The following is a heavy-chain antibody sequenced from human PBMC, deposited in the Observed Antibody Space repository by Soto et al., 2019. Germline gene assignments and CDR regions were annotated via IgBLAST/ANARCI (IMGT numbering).Heavy chain of an antibody. CDR1: GGSIKTGGYY. V-gene: IGHV4-39*02. Sequence: LTCAVSGGSIKTGGYYWGWIRQPPGKGLEWIATIYYSGTTYYNPSLKSRLTISVDTSNNLFSLEMRSVIAADTAFYYCARLAYRDYSTWGQGTLVTVSS. CDR2: IYYSGTT. J-gene: IGHJ1*01. CDR3: ARLAYRDYST. D-gene: IGHD4-4*01.